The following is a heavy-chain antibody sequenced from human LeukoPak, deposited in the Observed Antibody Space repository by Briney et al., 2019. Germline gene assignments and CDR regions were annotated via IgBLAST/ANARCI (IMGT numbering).Heavy chain of an antibody. V-gene: IGHV4-30-2*01. CDR1: GGSISSGGYS. Sequence: PSQTLSLTCAVSGGSISSGGYSWSWIRQPPGKGLEWIGYIYHSGSTYYNPSLKSRVTISVDRSKNQFSLKLSSVTAADMAVYYCARGPVNFGVVIILSGLDYWGQGTLVTVSS. CDR2: IYHSGST. D-gene: IGHD3-3*01. J-gene: IGHJ4*02. CDR3: ARGPVNFGVVIILSGLDY.